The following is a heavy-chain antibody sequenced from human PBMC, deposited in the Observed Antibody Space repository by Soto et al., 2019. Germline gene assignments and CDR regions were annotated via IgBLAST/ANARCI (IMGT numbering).Heavy chain of an antibody. J-gene: IGHJ6*02. D-gene: IGHD3-16*01. CDR2: MGSSAVNT. CDR1: GFTFSTYA. V-gene: IGHV3-23*01. Sequence: GGSLRLSCAASGFTFSTYAMTWVRQAPGKGLEWVSSMGSSAVNTFYGDSVRGRFTISRDNSKNTVYLQMSSLRTEDGAGDYCAKVGLGDYYKDGLNVWGQGTTVTVSS. CDR3: AKVGLGDYYKDGLNV.